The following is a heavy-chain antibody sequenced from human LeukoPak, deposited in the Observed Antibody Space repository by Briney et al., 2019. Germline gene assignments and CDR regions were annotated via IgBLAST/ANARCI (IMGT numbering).Heavy chain of an antibody. J-gene: IGHJ6*02. CDR2: IIPNLGTA. CDR3: ARVVGGPAFITMVRGVRDYYYYGMDV. CDR1: GGTFTSYA. Sequence: SVTVSCKASGGTFTSYAISWVRQAPGPGLEWMGGIIPNLGTATYAQKSHGRVTITADESTSTAYLELSSLRSEDTAVYYCARVVGGPAFITMVRGVRDYYYYGMDVWGQGTTVTVSS. V-gene: IGHV1-69*13. D-gene: IGHD3-10*01.